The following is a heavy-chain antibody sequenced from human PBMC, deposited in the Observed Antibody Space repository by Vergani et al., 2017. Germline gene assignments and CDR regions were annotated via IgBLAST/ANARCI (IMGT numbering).Heavy chain of an antibody. Sequence: QVQLQESGPGLVKPSETLSLTCTVSGGSVSSGSYYWSWIRQPAGKGLEWIGYIYYSGGTNYNPSLNSRVTISVDTSKNQFSLKLSSVTAADTAVDYCARSPDENDYYYYMDVWGKGTTVTVAS. CDR2: IYYSGGT. V-gene: IGHV4-61*10. CDR3: ARSPDENDYYYYMDV. CDR1: GGSVSSGSYY. J-gene: IGHJ6*03.